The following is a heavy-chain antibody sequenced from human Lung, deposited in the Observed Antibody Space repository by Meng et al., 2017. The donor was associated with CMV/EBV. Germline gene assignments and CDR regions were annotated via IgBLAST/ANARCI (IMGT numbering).Heavy chain of an antibody. CDR3: ARDRQNSNYGSKDY. CDR2: ISSSSSYI. CDR1: GFDFSTYS. J-gene: IGHJ4*02. Sequence: GESLKISCPGSGFDFSTYSMNWFCQAPGKGPEWVSSISSSSSYIYYADSVKGRFTVSRNNANDSLYLQMNSLRAEDTGVYYCARDRQNSNYGSKDYLGQGXLVTVSS. D-gene: IGHD4-11*01. V-gene: IGHV3-21*06.